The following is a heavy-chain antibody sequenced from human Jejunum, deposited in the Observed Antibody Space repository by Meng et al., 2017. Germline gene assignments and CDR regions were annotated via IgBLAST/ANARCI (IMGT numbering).Heavy chain of an antibody. Sequence: GESLKISCAASGITFSPYSMHWVRQAPGKGLMWVSRISSDGSSTTYADSVKGRFTISIDGAKNTLYLQMNSLRAEDTSVYYCGRSPHGNSYVDSWGQGNLVTVSS. CDR1: GITFSPYS. J-gene: IGHJ4*02. D-gene: IGHD3-16*01. CDR3: GRSPHGNSYVDS. V-gene: IGHV3-74*01. CDR2: ISSDGSST.